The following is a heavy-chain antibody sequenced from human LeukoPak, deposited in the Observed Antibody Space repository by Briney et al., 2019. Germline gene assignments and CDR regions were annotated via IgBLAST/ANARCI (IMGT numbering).Heavy chain of an antibody. V-gene: IGHV4-34*01. Sequence: SETLSLTCAVYGGSFSGYYWSWIRQPPGKGLEWIGEINHSGSTNYNPSLKSRVTISVDTSKNQFSLKLSSVTAADTAVYYCASWTSRLLWFGESTKNNWFDPWGQGTLVTVSS. D-gene: IGHD3-10*01. CDR2: INHSGST. J-gene: IGHJ5*02. CDR3: ASWTSRLLWFGESTKNNWFDP. CDR1: GGSFSGYY.